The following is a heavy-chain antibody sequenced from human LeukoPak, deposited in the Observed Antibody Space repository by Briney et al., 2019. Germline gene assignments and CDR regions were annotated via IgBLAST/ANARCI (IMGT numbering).Heavy chain of an antibody. CDR3: ARVAYDYGDYSFDY. Sequence: SSETLSLTCTVYGGSISSYYWSWIRQPPGKGLEWIGYIYYSGSTNYNPSLKSRVTISVDTSKNQFSLKLSSVTAADTAVYYCARVAYDYGDYSFDYWGQGTLVTVSS. J-gene: IGHJ4*02. CDR2: IYYSGST. V-gene: IGHV4-59*01. D-gene: IGHD4-17*01. CDR1: GGSISSYY.